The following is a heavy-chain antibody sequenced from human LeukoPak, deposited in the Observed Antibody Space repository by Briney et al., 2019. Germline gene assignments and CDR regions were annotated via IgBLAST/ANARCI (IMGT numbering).Heavy chain of an antibody. Sequence: SETLSLTCSVSGGSISSDDFYWGWIRQHPGKGLEWIGYMYYSGRTYYNPSLQSRVTIELDTSKNQFSLKLNSVTAADTAVYYCATGSNDFWSGYYNFDYWGQGTLVTVSS. CDR3: ATGSNDFWSGYYNFDY. V-gene: IGHV4-31*03. D-gene: IGHD3-3*01. CDR2: MYYSGRT. J-gene: IGHJ4*01. CDR1: GGSISSDDFY.